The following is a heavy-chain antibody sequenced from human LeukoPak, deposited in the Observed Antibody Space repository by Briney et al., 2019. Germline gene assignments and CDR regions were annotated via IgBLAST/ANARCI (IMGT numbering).Heavy chain of an antibody. V-gene: IGHV1-18*01. CDR2: ISVYNGNT. CDR1: GYTFTSYG. D-gene: IGHD5-24*01. Sequence: VASVTVSCKASGYTFTSYGISWVRQAPGQGLEWMGWISVYNGNTNYAQKLQGRVTMTRNTSISTAYMELSSLRSEDTAVYYCARGSVMAADIYYYYYMDVWGKGTTVTISS. J-gene: IGHJ6*03. CDR3: ARGSVMAADIYYYYYMDV.